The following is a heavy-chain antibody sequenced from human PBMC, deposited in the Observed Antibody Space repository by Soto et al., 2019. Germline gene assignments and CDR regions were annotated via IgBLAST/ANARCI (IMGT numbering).Heavy chain of an antibody. J-gene: IGHJ4*01. Sequence: SETLSLTCTVSGGSISSYYWTWIRQPPGKGLEWIGYVHYSGTTYYNPSLSSRVTISADTSENHFSLKLDSVTAADTAVYYCATRTGDRPVWGHGTLVTVSS. CDR2: VHYSGTT. CDR3: ATRTGDRPV. CDR1: GGSISSYY. V-gene: IGHV4-59*12. D-gene: IGHD7-27*01.